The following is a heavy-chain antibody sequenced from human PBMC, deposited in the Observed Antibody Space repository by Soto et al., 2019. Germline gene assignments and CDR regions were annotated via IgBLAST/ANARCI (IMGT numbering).Heavy chain of an antibody. V-gene: IGHV5-51*03. D-gene: IGHD3-10*01. J-gene: IGHJ3*02. CDR1: GYSFPSYC. CDR3: AGSYYYGSGSYYSVRAFEI. Sequence: QLVQSEAEVKKPGESLKISCKGSGYSFPSYCIGWVRQMPGKGLEWMGIICPGDSETTYSPSFQGQVTISADKSIRTAYLQWSSLKASDTAMDYCAGSYYYGSGSYYSVRAFEIWGQGTTVTVSS. CDR2: ICPGDSET.